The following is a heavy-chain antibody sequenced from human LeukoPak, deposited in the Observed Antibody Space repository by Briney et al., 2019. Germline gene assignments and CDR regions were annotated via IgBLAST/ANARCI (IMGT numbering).Heavy chain of an antibody. CDR2: IKQDGSEK. CDR3: ARKGGATTYGYYYYYMDV. Sequence: GGSLRLSCAASGFSFSDAWMSWVRQIPGKGLEWVANIKQDGSEKYYVDSVKGRFTISRDNAKNSLYLQMNSLRAEDTAVYYCARKGGATTYGYYYYYMDVWGKGTTVTISS. D-gene: IGHD1-26*01. V-gene: IGHV3-7*01. CDR1: GFSFSDAW. J-gene: IGHJ6*03.